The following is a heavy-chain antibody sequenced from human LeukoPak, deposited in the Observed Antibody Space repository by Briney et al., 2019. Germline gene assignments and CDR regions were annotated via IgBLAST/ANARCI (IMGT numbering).Heavy chain of an antibody. J-gene: IGHJ6*02. CDR1: GVSITSGGYH. D-gene: IGHD1-26*01. CDR3: AREADSGTYVRYGMDV. V-gene: IGHV4-31*03. CDR2: IYYSGRT. Sequence: SQTLSLTCTVSGVSITSGGYHWSWIRQHPEKGLEWIGYIYYSGRTYYNPSLKSRVRGPVDTSKNQFSLQLNSVTVADTAVYYCAREADSGTYVRYGMDVWGQGTTVTVSS.